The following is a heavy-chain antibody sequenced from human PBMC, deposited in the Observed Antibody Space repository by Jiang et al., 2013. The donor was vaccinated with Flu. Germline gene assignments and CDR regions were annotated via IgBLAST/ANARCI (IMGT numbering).Heavy chain of an antibody. CDR2: INPNSGGT. V-gene: IGHV1-2*06. CDR3: ARDLRLRRAAVAGMDLFDY. J-gene: IGHJ4*02. Sequence: MHWVRQAPGQGLEWMGRINPNSGGTNYAQKFQGRVTMTRDTSISTAYMELSRLRSDDTAVYYCARDLRLRRAAVAGMDLFDYWGQGTLVTVSS. D-gene: IGHD6-19*01.